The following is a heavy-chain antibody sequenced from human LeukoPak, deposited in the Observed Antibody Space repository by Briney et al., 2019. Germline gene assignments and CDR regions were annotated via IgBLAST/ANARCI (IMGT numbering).Heavy chain of an antibody. CDR1: GGTFSSYA. J-gene: IGHJ5*02. CDR2: IVPIFGTA. Sequence: SVKVSCKASGGTFSSYAISWVRQAPGQGLEWMGRIVPIFGTANYAQKFQGRVTITTDESTSTAYMELSSLRSEDTAVYYCARASIAVAGTHWFDPWGQGTLVTVSS. D-gene: IGHD6-19*01. CDR3: ARASIAVAGTHWFDP. V-gene: IGHV1-69*05.